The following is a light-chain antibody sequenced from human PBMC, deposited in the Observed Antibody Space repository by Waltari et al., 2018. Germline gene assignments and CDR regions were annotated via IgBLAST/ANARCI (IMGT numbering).Light chain of an antibody. J-gene: IGLJ3*02. Sequence: QAVLTQPSSLSASPGASASLTCTLRSGINVGAYRIYWYQQKPGSPPQYLLRYKSDSDNQQGAGVPCRFSGSKGASANAGILLISGLQAEDEADYYCLIWHNSAWVFGGGTKLTVL. CDR3: LIWHNSAWV. CDR1: SGINVGAYR. V-gene: IGLV5-45*03. CDR2: YKSDSDN.